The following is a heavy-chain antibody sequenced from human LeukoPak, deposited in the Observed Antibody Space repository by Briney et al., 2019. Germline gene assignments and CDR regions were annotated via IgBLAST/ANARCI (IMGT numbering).Heavy chain of an antibody. V-gene: IGHV3-23*01. J-gene: IGHJ4*02. Sequence: PGGSLRLSCAASGFTFSSYWMHWVRQAPGKGLEWVSAISGSSGRTYYADSVKGRFTISRDNSKNTLYLQMNSLRVEDTAVYYCAKGPLTEVAGTTWDYWGQGTPVTVSS. CDR1: GFTFSSYW. CDR3: AKGPLTEVAGTTWDY. D-gene: IGHD6-19*01. CDR2: ISGSSGRT.